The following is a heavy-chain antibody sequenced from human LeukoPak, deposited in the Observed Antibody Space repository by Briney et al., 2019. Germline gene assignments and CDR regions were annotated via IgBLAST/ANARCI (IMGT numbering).Heavy chain of an antibody. Sequence: GGSLRLSCAASGFTFSDYYMSWIRQAPGKGLEWVSYISSSGSTIYYADSVKGRFTISRDNAKNSLYLQMNSLRAEDTAVYYCASDILTGSPEDYWGQGTLVTVSS. CDR3: ASDILTGSPEDY. V-gene: IGHV3-11*01. CDR1: GFTFSDYY. J-gene: IGHJ4*02. CDR2: ISSSGSTI. D-gene: IGHD3-9*01.